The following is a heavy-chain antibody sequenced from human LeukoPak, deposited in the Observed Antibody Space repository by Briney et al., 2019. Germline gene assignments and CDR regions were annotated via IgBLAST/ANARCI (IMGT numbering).Heavy chain of an antibody. CDR1: GFTFSSYA. V-gene: IGHV3-23*01. Sequence: GGSLRLSCAASGFTFSSYAMSWVRQAPGKGLEWVSAISGSGGSTYYADSVKGRFTISRDNSKNTLYLQMNSLRAEDTAVYYCAKEAAIVVVVAAASAHFDYWGQGTLVTVSS. D-gene: IGHD2-15*01. CDR2: ISGSGGST. CDR3: AKEAAIVVVVAAASAHFDY. J-gene: IGHJ4*02.